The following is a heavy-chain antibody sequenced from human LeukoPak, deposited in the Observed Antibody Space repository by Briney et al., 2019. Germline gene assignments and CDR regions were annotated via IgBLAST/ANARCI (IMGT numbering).Heavy chain of an antibody. V-gene: IGHV4-59*05. J-gene: IGHJ3*02. Sequence: PSETLSLTCTVSGGSISSYYWSWIRQPPAKGLEWSGSIDYSGSTDYSPSLKSRVTISVDTSKNQFSLKLSSVTAADTAVYYCARHSYDFWSGRQPNAFDIWGQGTMVTVSS. D-gene: IGHD3-3*01. CDR2: IDYSGST. CDR3: ARHSYDFWSGRQPNAFDI. CDR1: GGSISSYY.